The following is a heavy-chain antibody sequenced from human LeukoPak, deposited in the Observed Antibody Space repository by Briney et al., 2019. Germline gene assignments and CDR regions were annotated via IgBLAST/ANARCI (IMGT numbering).Heavy chain of an antibody. CDR2: ISSSSSYI. Sequence: PGGSLRLSCAASGFTFSSYWMSWVRQAPGKGLEWVSSISSSSSYIYYADSVKGRFTISRDNAKNSLYLQMNSLRAEDTAVYYCARESGSSAYYYYGMDVWGQGTTVTVSS. V-gene: IGHV3-21*01. CDR3: ARESGSSAYYYYGMDV. CDR1: GFTFSSYW. J-gene: IGHJ6*02. D-gene: IGHD1-26*01.